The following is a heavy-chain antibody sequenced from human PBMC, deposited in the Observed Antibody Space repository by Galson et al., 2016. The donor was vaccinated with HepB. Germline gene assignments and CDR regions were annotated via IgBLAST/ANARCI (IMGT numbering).Heavy chain of an antibody. J-gene: IGHJ4*02. D-gene: IGHD3-9*01. CDR1: GYPFTDHY. CDR3: ARKASGWDLVYFGY. Sequence: SVKVSCKASGYPFTDHYVYWVRQTPGQGLEWMGRINPKSGGTDYAQNSQGRVTMTRDTSINTAYMELTGLKGDDTAVYFCARKASGWDLVYFGYWGQGTLVTVSS. CDR2: INPKSGGT. V-gene: IGHV1-2*02.